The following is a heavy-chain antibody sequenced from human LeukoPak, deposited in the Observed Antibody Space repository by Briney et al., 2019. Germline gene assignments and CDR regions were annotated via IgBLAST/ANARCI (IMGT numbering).Heavy chain of an antibody. Sequence: GGSLRLSCAASGFTVSSNYMSWVRQAPGKGLEWVAVISYDGSNKYYADSVKGRFTISRDNSKNTLYLQMNSLRAEDSAVYYCAKVFRSGDLFVSDSWGQGTLVTVSS. CDR1: GFTVSSNY. CDR3: AKVFRSGDLFVSDS. J-gene: IGHJ4*02. D-gene: IGHD4-17*01. V-gene: IGHV3-30*18. CDR2: ISYDGSNK.